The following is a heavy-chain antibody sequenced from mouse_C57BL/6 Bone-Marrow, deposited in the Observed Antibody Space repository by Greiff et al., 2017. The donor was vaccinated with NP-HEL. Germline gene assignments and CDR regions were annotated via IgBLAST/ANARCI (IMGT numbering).Heavy chain of an antibody. D-gene: IGHD2-5*01. Sequence: VQLQQSGAELARPGASVKMSCKASGYTFTSYTMHWVKQRPGQGLEWIGYINPSSGYTKYNQKFKDKATLTADKSSSTAYMQLSSLTSEDSAVYYCAGGAYYSNFYAMDYWGQGTSVTVSS. CDR1: GYTFTSYT. CDR3: AGGAYYSNFYAMDY. CDR2: INPSSGYT. J-gene: IGHJ4*01. V-gene: IGHV1-4*01.